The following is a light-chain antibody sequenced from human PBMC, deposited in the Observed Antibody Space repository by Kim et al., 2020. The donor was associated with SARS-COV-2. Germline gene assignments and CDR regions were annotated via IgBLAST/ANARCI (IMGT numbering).Light chain of an antibody. J-gene: IGLJ2*01. CDR1: SSDVGAYNY. CDR3: SSYASSNTVI. Sequence: QSALTQPASVSGSPGQSITISCAGTSSDVGAYNYVAWHQQRPGEAPKLMVFDVSSRPSGVPDRFSGSKSANTASLTISRLQTEDEADYYCSSYASSNTVIFGGGTQLTVL. V-gene: IGLV2-14*03. CDR2: DVS.